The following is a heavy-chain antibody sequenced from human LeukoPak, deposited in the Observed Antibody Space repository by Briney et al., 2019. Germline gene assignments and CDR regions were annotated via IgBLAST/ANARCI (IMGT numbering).Heavy chain of an antibody. CDR1: GGTFSSYA. CDR3: ARGIYDSSTYYFDY. Sequence: ASVKVSCKASGGTFSSYAISWVRQAPGQGLEWMGGIIPIFGTANYAQKFQGRVTITADESTSTAYMELSSPRSEDTAVYYCARGIYDSSTYYFDYWGQGTLVTVSS. D-gene: IGHD3-22*01. J-gene: IGHJ4*02. CDR2: IIPIFGTA. V-gene: IGHV1-69*13.